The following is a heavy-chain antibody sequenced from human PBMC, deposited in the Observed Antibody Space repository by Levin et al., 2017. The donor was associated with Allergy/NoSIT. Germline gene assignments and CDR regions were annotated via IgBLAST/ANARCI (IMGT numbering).Heavy chain of an antibody. CDR2: ISYEGSNK. CDR3: ARDLGSGSDH. V-gene: IGHV3-30-3*01. CDR1: GFPLRTYA. Sequence: LSLTCAASGFPLRTYAMYWVRQAPGKGLEWVAVISYEGSNKYYANSVKGRFTISKDNSKNTLYLQMNSLRTGDTAVYYCARDLGSGSDHWGQGTLVTVSS. D-gene: IGHD3-10*01. J-gene: IGHJ4*02.